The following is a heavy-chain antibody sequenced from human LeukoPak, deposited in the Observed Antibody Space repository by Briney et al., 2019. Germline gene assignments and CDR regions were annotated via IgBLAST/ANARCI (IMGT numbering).Heavy chain of an antibody. J-gene: IGHJ4*02. Sequence: SVKVSCKASGGTFSSYAISWVRQAPRQGLEWMGGIIPIFGTANYAQKFQGRVTITADESTSTAYMELSSLRSEDTAVYYCARCGYGLCSFDYWGQGTLVTVSS. CDR3: ARCGYGLCSFDY. V-gene: IGHV1-69*13. CDR1: GGTFSSYA. D-gene: IGHD5-12*01. CDR2: IIPIFGTA.